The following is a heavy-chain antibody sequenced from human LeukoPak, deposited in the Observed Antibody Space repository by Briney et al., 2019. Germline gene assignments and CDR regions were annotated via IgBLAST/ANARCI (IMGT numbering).Heavy chain of an antibody. V-gene: IGHV3-48*03. J-gene: IGHJ4*02. D-gene: IGHD6-19*01. Sequence: GGSLRLSCAASGFTFSTYDMNWVRQAPGKGLEWVSHISTTGTTVYYADAVKGRFTISRDDAKNSLYLQMNSLGADDTAVYYCVREGASGWTFDYWGQGALVTVSS. CDR2: ISTTGTTV. CDR3: VREGASGWTFDY. CDR1: GFTFSTYD.